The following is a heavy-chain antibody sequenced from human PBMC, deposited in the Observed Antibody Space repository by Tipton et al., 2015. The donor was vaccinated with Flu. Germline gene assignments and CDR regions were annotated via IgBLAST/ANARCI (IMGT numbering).Heavy chain of an antibody. D-gene: IGHD6-6*01. CDR1: SGSIRSANYF. CDR3: ARGDHRYSSSSIYFDY. V-gene: IGHV4-39*01. J-gene: IGHJ4*02. CDR2: IYPSGTT. Sequence: GLVKPSETLSLTCTVSSGSIRSANYFCAWIRQPPGKRLELIGSIYPSGTTYYNPSLKSRVTISVDTSKSQFSLKLRSVTAADTAVYYCARGDHRYSSSSIYFDYWGQGTQVAVSS.